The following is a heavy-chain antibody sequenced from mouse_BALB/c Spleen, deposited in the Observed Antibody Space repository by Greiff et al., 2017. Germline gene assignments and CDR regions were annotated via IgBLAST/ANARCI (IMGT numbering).Heavy chain of an antibody. V-gene: IGHV3-8*02. D-gene: IGHD2-14*01. CDR1: GDSITSGY. CDR2: ISYSGST. J-gene: IGHJ4*01. Sequence: EVQRVESGPSLVKPSQTLSLTCSVTGDSITSGYWNWIRKFPGNKLEYMGYISYSGSTYYNPSLKSRISITRDTSKNQYYLQLNSVTTEDTATYYCARSAYYRYDEGYAMDYWGQGTSVTVSS. CDR3: ARSAYYRYDEGYAMDY.